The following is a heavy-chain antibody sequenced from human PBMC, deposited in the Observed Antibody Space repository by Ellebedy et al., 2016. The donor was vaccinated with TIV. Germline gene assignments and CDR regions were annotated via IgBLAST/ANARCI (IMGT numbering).Heavy chain of an antibody. CDR3: ARHVLASGSYYKDY. J-gene: IGHJ4*02. CDR2: MSSSGRDT. V-gene: IGHV3-48*03. CDR1: GFPFSLYE. D-gene: IGHD3-10*01. Sequence: GESLKISCAASGFPFSLYEVNWVRQAPGKGLEWLSYMSSSGRDTNYADSVKGRCTISRDNAKNSLHLQMDSLRAEDTAVYYCARHVLASGSYYKDYWGQGTLVTVSS.